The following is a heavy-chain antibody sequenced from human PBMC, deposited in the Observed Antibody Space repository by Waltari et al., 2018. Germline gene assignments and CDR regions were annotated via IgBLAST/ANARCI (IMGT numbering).Heavy chain of an antibody. CDR2: IYYSGST. CDR3: ARQRYYYDESGYYHHFDH. CDR1: GGSISTYF. Sequence: QVQLQESGPGLVKPAETLSLTCPVSGGSISTYFWSWIRRPPGQGLEWIGYIYYSGSTSYTPSLKSRVTISVDTSKNQVSLNLSSVTAADTAVYYCARQRYYYDESGYYHHFDHWGPGSLVTVSS. V-gene: IGHV4-59*08. D-gene: IGHD3-22*01. J-gene: IGHJ4*02.